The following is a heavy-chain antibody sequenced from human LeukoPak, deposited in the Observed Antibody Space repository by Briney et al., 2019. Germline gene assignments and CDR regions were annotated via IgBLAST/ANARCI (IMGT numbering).Heavy chain of an antibody. V-gene: IGHV3-23*01. CDR1: GFTFSSYA. Sequence: GGSLRLSCAASGFTFSSYAMSWVRQAPGKGLEWVSAISGSGGSTYYADSVKGRFTISRDNSKNTLYLQMNSLRAEDTAVYYCAKGLYYDFWSGSHDAFDIWGQGTMVTVSS. CDR2: ISGSGGST. J-gene: IGHJ3*02. CDR3: AKGLYYDFWSGSHDAFDI. D-gene: IGHD3-3*01.